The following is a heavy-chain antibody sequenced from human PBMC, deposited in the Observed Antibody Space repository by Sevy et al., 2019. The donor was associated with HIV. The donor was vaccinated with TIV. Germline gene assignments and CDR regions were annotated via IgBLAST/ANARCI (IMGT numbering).Heavy chain of an antibody. D-gene: IGHD2-2*01. J-gene: IGHJ6*02. Sequence: GSLRLSCAASGFTFSSYWMSWVRQAPGKGLEWVATMKQDGSEKYYADSVKGRFTISRDNAKNSLYLQMNSLTADDTAVYYCARDHVVVEPLANYGMDVWGQGTTVTVSS. CDR1: GFTFSSYW. V-gene: IGHV3-7*03. CDR3: ARDHVVVEPLANYGMDV. CDR2: MKQDGSEK.